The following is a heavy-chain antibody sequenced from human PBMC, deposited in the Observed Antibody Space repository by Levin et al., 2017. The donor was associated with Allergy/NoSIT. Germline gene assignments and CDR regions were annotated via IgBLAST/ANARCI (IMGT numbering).Heavy chain of an antibody. J-gene: IGHJ6*01. CDR2: ISWNGDSI. V-gene: IGHV3-9*01. D-gene: IGHD2-21*01. Sequence: SLKISCAASGFPFQQHAMHWVRQVPGKGLEWVSSISWNGDSIGYGDSVRGRFTISRDNAKNTLHLQMNSLRTEDTALYYCAKDVRVWEEELWLLGHYDGIDVWGQGTTVIVSS. CDR3: AKDVRVWEEELWLLGHYDGIDV. CDR1: GFPFQQHA.